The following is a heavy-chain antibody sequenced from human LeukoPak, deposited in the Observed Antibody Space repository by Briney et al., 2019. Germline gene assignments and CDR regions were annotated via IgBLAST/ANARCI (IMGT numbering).Heavy chain of an antibody. V-gene: IGHV1-69*13. D-gene: IGHD1-26*01. Sequence: ASVKVSCKTSGGTFTSYAITWVRQAPGQGLEWMGKIIPISGTTNYAQKFQGRVTFTADESTSTAYMELSSLRSEDTALYYCARKLRLGGNWFDPWGQGTLVTVSS. CDR3: ARKLRLGGNWFDP. CDR2: IIPISGTT. J-gene: IGHJ5*02. CDR1: GGTFTSYA.